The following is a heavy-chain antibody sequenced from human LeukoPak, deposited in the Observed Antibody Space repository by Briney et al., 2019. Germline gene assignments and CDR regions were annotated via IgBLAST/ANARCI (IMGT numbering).Heavy chain of an antibody. CDR3: ARADCSSTSCYELDY. J-gene: IGHJ4*02. D-gene: IGHD2-2*01. Sequence: GGSLRLSCAASGFTLSSYEMNWVRQAPGKGLEWVSYISSSGSTIYYADSVKGRFTISRDNAKNPLYLQMNSLRAEDTAVYYCARADCSSTSCYELDYWGQGTLVTVSS. CDR2: ISSSGSTI. V-gene: IGHV3-48*03. CDR1: GFTLSSYE.